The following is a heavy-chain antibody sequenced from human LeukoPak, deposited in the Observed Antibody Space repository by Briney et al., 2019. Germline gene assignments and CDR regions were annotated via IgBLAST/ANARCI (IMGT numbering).Heavy chain of an antibody. J-gene: IGHJ4*02. CDR2: ISGSGGSA. D-gene: IGHD5-24*01. V-gene: IGHV3-23*01. Sequence: GGSLRLSCGASGFTFSSYAMSWVRQAPGKGLEWVSAISGSGGSAYYADSVKGRFTISRDNSKNTLYLQMNSLRAEDTAVYYCAKDPAFDGYNLELFDWGQGTLVTVSS. CDR3: AKDPAFDGYNLELFD. CDR1: GFTFSSYA.